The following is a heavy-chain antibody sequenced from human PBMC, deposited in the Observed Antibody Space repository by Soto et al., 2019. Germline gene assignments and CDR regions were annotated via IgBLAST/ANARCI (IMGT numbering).Heavy chain of an antibody. J-gene: IGHJ6*02. V-gene: IGHV3-73*01. D-gene: IGHD3-10*01. CDR3: TRHAENYYDSGSYYYEMDV. Sequence: PGGSLRLSCAASGFTLSGSAMHWVRQASGKGLEWVGRIRSKASSYATAYTASVKGRFTISRDDSKNTAYLQMNSLKTEDTAVYYCTRHAENYYDSGSYYYEMDVWGQGTTVTSP. CDR2: IRSKASSYAT. CDR1: GFTLSGSA.